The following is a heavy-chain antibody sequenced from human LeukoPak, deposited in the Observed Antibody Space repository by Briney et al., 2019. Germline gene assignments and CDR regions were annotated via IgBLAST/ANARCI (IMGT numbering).Heavy chain of an antibody. J-gene: IGHJ4*02. CDR2: MCDCGGRT. V-gene: IGHV3-23*01. Sequence: GGSLRLSCVVSGITLSNYGMSWVRRAPGKGLEWVAGMCDCGGRTNYADSVKARFTISRDNPKNTLYLQMNSLRSEDTAVYFCAKRGVVIRAVLVVGFHKEAYYFDSWGQGALVTVSS. CDR1: GITLSNYG. CDR3: AKRGVVIRAVLVVGFHKEAYYFDS. D-gene: IGHD2-15*01.